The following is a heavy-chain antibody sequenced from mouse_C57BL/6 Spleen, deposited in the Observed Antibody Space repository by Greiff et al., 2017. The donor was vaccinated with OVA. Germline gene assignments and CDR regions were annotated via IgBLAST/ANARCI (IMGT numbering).Heavy chain of an antibody. CDR3: ARPYYDYDVLDY. CDR2: IHPNSGST. CDR1: GYTFTSYW. D-gene: IGHD2-4*01. J-gene: IGHJ2*01. Sequence: VQLQQPGAELVKPGASVKLSCKASGYTFTSYWMHWVKQRPGQGLEWIGMIHPNSGSTNYNEKFKSKATLTVDKSSSTAYMQLSSLTSEDSAVYYCARPYYDYDVLDYWGQGTTLTVSS. V-gene: IGHV1-64*01.